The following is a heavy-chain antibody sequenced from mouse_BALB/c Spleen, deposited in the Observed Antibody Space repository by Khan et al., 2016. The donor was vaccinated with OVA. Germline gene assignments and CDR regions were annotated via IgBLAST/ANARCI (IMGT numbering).Heavy chain of an antibody. CDR3: ARIKKIVATYFDY. Sequence: QVQLQQPGAELVKAGASVKMSCKASGYTFTSYWMHWVKQRLGQGLEWFAETNPTNGRTYYNEKFKSKATLTVDKSSSTAYMLLSGPTFEDSAVDYCARIKKIVATYFDYWRQGTTLTVSS. CDR1: GYTFTSYW. V-gene: IGHV1S81*02. J-gene: IGHJ2*01. CDR2: TNPTNGRT. D-gene: IGHD1-1*01.